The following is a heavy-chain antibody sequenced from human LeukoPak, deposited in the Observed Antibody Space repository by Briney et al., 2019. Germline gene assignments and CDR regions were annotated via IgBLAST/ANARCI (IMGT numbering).Heavy chain of an antibody. CDR1: GYTFTSYG. V-gene: IGHV1-18*01. Sequence: ASVKVSCKASGYTFTSYGISWARQAPGQGLEWMGWISAYNGNTNYAQKPQGRVTMTTDTSTSTAYMELRSLRSDDTAVYYCARHKELRYFDWLLFDYWGQGTLVTVSS. CDR2: ISAYNGNT. J-gene: IGHJ4*02. D-gene: IGHD3-9*01. CDR3: ARHKELRYFDWLLFDY.